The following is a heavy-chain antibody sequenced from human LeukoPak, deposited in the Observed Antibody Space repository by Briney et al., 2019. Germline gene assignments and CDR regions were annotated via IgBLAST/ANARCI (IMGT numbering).Heavy chain of an antibody. CDR1: GGSISSSSYY. V-gene: IGHV4-39*07. D-gene: IGHD1-26*01. CDR3: AGVLRGSYSIT. Sequence: SETLSLTCTVSGGSISSSSYYWGWIRQPPGKGLERIGSIYYSGSTYYNPSLKGRVTISVDTSKNQFSLKLSSVTAADTAVYYCAGVLRGSYSITWGQGTLVTVSS. J-gene: IGHJ5*02. CDR2: IYYSGST.